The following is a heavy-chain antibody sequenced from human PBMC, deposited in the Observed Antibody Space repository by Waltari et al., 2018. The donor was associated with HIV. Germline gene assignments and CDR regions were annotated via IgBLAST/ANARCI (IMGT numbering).Heavy chain of an antibody. V-gene: IGHV3-33*01. CDR1: GFAFNSYE. J-gene: IGHJ4*02. D-gene: IGHD3-16*01. CDR3: ARELSDYGATAWFDY. CDR2: IWYDGSNK. Sequence: QVQLVESGGGVVQPGRSLRLSCAASGFAFNSYELHWVRQAPGKGLEWVAVIWYDGSNKYYADAVKGRFTIARDNSKNTLYLQMNSLRAEDTAVYYCARELSDYGATAWFDYWGRGTLVTVSS.